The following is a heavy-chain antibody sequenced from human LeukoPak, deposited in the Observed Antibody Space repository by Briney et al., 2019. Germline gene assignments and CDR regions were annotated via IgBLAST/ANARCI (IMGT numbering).Heavy chain of an antibody. CDR3: ARASGDWFDP. V-gene: IGHV3-48*03. Sequence: GGSLRLSCAASGFTFSSYEMNWVRQAPGKGLEWVSYISSSGSTIYYADSVKGRFTISRDNSKNTLYLQMNSLRAEDTAVYYCARASGDWFDPWGQGTLVTVSS. CDR2: ISSSGSTI. D-gene: IGHD1-26*01. J-gene: IGHJ5*02. CDR1: GFTFSSYE.